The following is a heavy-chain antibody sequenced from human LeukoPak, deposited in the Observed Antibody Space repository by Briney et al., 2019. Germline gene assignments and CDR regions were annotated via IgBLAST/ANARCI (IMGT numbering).Heavy chain of an antibody. Sequence: SETLSLTCTVSGGSISSYYWSWIRQPPGKGLEWIGYIYYSGSTNYNPSLKSRVTISVDTSKNQFSLKLSSVTAADTAVYYCARAFWGSGIDYWGQGTLVTVSS. D-gene: IGHD3-16*01. CDR1: GGSISSYY. V-gene: IGHV4-59*01. CDR2: IYYSGST. CDR3: ARAFWGSGIDY. J-gene: IGHJ4*02.